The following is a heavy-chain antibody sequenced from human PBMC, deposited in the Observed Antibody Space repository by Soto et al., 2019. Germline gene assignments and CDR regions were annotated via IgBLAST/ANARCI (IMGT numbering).Heavy chain of an antibody. D-gene: IGHD3-10*02. Sequence: QVQLVESGGGVVQPGRSLRLSCAASGFTFSSYAMHWVRQAPGKGLEWVAVISYDGSNKYYADSVKGRFTISRDHSKNTLYLQVNGLRAEDTAVYYCARDLYGYYVRGDFHYRGQETLNTVSS. CDR2: ISYDGSNK. V-gene: IGHV3-30-3*01. CDR1: GFTFSSYA. CDR3: ARDLYGYYVRGDFHY. J-gene: IGHJ4*02.